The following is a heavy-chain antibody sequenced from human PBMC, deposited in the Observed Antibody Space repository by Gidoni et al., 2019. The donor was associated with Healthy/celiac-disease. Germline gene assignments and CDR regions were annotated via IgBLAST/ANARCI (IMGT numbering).Heavy chain of an antibody. CDR3: ARDAGYDYVWGSYRRFDY. Sequence: QVQLLQSGAEVKKPGASVKVSCKAYGYTFTSYGISWVRPATGHGLEWMGWISAYNGNTNYAQKLQGRVTMTTDTSTSTAYMELRSLRSDDTAVYYCARDAGYDYVWGSYRRFDYWGQGTLVTVSS. D-gene: IGHD3-16*02. CDR1: GYTFTSYG. V-gene: IGHV1-18*01. J-gene: IGHJ4*02. CDR2: ISAYNGNT.